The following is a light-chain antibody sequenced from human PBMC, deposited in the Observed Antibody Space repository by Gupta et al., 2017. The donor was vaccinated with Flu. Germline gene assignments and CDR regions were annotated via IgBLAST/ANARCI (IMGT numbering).Light chain of an antibody. V-gene: IGKV1-6*01. CDR2: SAS. J-gene: IGKJ1*01. Sequence: AIQLTHSPSSLSASVGDRVTITCRASQAVRSFLAWFQLRPGKAPKRLLSSASGLGTGVPSRFSGSGSETMFALTITSLQPEDSATYFCLQYRKLPRTFGQGTKV. CDR1: QAVRSF. CDR3: LQYRKLPRT.